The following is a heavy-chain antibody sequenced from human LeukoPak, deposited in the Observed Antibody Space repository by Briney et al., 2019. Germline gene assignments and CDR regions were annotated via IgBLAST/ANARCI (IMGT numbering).Heavy chain of an antibody. D-gene: IGHD2-2*01. CDR3: ARGRRVPAAMGNWFDP. CDR2: INQDGSEK. CDR1: GFTFSGYW. V-gene: IGHV3-7*01. Sequence: GGSLRLSCAASGFTFSGYWMSWVLQAPGKRLEWVANINQDGSEKYYVDSVKGRFTISRDNAKNSLYLQMNSLRAEDTAVYYCARGRRVPAAMGNWFDPWGQGTLVTVSS. J-gene: IGHJ5*02.